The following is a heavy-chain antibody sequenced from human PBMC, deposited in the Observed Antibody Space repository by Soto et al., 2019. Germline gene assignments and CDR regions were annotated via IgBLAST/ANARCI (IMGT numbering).Heavy chain of an antibody. Sequence: TETLPLTCTVSGGAISSSSYYWGWIRQPPGKGLEWSGSIYYSGSTYYNPSLKSRVTISVDTTKNQFSLKLSSVTAVDTAVYYCARLVRYFDWLPLYYYGMDVWGQGTTVT. D-gene: IGHD3-9*01. V-gene: IGHV4-39*07. CDR2: IYYSGST. CDR3: ARLVRYFDWLPLYYYGMDV. CDR1: GGAISSSSYY. J-gene: IGHJ6*02.